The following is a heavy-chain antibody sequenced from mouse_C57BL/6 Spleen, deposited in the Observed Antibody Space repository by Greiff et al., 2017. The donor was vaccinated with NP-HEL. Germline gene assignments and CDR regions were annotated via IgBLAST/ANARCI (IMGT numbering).Heavy chain of an antibody. CDR1: GYTFTSYW. D-gene: IGHD1-1*01. CDR3: ARFITTVASFDY. V-gene: IGHV1-55*01. CDR2: IYPGSGST. Sequence: QVQLQQPGAELVKPGASVKMSCKASGYTFTSYWLTWVKQRPGQGLEWIGDIYPGSGSTNYNEKFKSKATLTVDTSSSTAYMQLSSLTSEDSAVYYCARFITTVASFDYWGQGTTLTVSS. J-gene: IGHJ2*01.